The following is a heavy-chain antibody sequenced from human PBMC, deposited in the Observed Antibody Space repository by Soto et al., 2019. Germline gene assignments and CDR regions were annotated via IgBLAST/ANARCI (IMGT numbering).Heavy chain of an antibody. CDR2: ISGSGRST. Sequence: EVQLLESGGGSVQPGGSLRLSCSASGFTFSNYAMSWVRQAPGKGLEWVASISGSGRSTNYADSVKGRFTISRDNSKNTLAVQMSRLRAEDTAVYYCARDGGNICSGGSCYFQAPDYWGQGALVTVSP. CDR3: ARDGGNICSGGSCYFQAPDY. CDR1: GFTFSNYA. D-gene: IGHD2-15*01. J-gene: IGHJ4*02. V-gene: IGHV3-23*01.